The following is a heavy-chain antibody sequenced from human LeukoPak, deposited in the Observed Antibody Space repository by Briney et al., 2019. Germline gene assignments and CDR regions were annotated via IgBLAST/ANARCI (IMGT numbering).Heavy chain of an antibody. D-gene: IGHD3-22*01. V-gene: IGHV4-34*01. CDR2: ITHSGST. J-gene: IGHJ5*02. CDR1: GGSFSGYY. Sequence: SETLSLTCAVYGGSFSGYYWSWIRQPRGKGLDWIGEITHSGSTNYNPSLKSRVTISVDTSKNQFSLKLSSVTAADTAVYYCARGLGYYDSSGYYYDWFDPWGQGTLVTVSS. CDR3: ARGLGYYDSSGYYYDWFDP.